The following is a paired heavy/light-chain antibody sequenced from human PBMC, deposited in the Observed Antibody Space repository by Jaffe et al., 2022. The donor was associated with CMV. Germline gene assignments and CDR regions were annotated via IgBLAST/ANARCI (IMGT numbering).Heavy chain of an antibody. CDR2: INHSGST. D-gene: IGHD3-10*01. J-gene: IGHJ6*02. CDR3: ARDRWLLWFGELSSYYYYGMDV. V-gene: IGHV4-34*01. CDR1: GGSFSGYY. Sequence: QVQLQQWGAGLLKPSETLSLTCAVYGGSFSGYYWSWIRQPPGKGLEWIGEINHSGSTNYNPSLKSRVTISVDTSKNQFSLKLSSVTAADTAVYYCARDRWLLWFGELSSYYYYGMDVWGQGTTVTVSS.
Light chain of an antibody. CDR3: QQYGSSPQYT. V-gene: IGKV3-20*01. J-gene: IGKJ2*01. CDR1: QSVSSSY. CDR2: GAS. Sequence: EIVLTQSPGTLSLSPGERATLSCRASQSVSSSYLAWYQQKPGQAPRLLIYGASSRATGIPDRFSGSGSGTDFTLTISRLEPEDFAVYYCQQYGSSPQYTFGQGTKLEIK.